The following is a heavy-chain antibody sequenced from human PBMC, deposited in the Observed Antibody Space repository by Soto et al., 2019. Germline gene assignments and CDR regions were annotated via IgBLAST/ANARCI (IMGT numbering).Heavy chain of an antibody. V-gene: IGHV4-34*01. Sequence: SETLSLTCAVYGGSFSGYYWSWIRQPPGKGLEWIGEINHSGSTNYNPSLKSRVTISVDTSKNQFSLKLSSVTAADTAVYYCARVHSSIWFFDYWGQGTLVNVSS. CDR2: INHSGST. CDR1: GGSFSGYY. J-gene: IGHJ4*02. CDR3: ARVHSSIWFFDY. D-gene: IGHD6-13*01.